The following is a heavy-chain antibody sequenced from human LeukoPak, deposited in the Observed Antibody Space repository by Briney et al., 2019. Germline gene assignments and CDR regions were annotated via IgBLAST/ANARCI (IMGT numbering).Heavy chain of an antibody. CDR3: GSYYDGNSGGFDY. Sequence: GGSLRLSCAASGFTFSDHYMDWVRQPPGKGLEWVGRARNKANSYNTAYAASVKGRFTISRDDSKNSLYLQMSSLKTEDTAVYYCGSYYDGNSGGFDYWGQGTLVTVPS. J-gene: IGHJ4*02. D-gene: IGHD4-23*01. V-gene: IGHV3-72*01. CDR1: GFTFSDHY. CDR2: ARNKANSYNT.